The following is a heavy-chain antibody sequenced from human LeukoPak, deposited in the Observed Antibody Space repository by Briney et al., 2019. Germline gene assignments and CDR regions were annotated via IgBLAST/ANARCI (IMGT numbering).Heavy chain of an antibody. CDR2: ISGSGGST. Sequence: GGSLRLSCAASGFTFSSYAMNWVRQAPGKGLEWVSTISGSGGSTYYADSVKGRFTISRDNSKNTLYLQMNSLRAEDTAVYYCAKRGYYYDSSGYYSRTYFDYWGQGTLVIVSS. D-gene: IGHD3-22*01. J-gene: IGHJ4*02. CDR3: AKRGYYYDSSGYYSRTYFDY. CDR1: GFTFSSYA. V-gene: IGHV3-23*01.